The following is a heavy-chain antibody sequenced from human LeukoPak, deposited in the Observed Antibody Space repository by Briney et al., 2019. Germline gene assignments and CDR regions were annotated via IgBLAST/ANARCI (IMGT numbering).Heavy chain of an antibody. D-gene: IGHD6-13*01. CDR1: GYTFTSYD. CDR2: MNPYSGIT. J-gene: IGHJ6*02. V-gene: IGHV1-8*02. CDR3: ARENVNRGSSWGYDYFGMDV. Sequence: ASVKVSCKASGYTFTSYDINWVRQAPGQGLEWMGWMNPYSGITGYPQKFQGRVTMTRDTSISTAYMELSSLTSEDTAVYFCARENVNRGSSWGYDYFGMDVWGQGTAVTVSS.